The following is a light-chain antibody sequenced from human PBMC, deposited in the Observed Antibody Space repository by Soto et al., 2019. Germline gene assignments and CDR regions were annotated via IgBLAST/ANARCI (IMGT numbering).Light chain of an antibody. J-gene: IGKJ2*01. V-gene: IGKV3-15*01. Sequence: EIVMTQSPATLSVSPGERATLSCRASQSVSSNLAWYQQKPGQAPRLLIYGASTRATGIPARFSGSGSGTEFTLTISSLQSEDFAVYCCQQYNNWPPGTFGQGTKLEIE. CDR3: QQYNNWPPGT. CDR2: GAS. CDR1: QSVSSN.